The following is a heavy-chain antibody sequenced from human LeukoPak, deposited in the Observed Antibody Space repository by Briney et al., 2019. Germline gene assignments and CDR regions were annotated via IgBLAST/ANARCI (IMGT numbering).Heavy chain of an antibody. Sequence: WETLSLTSTVSGGSISSGSYYWSWIWQPPGKGLEWIGYIYYSGSTNYNPSLKSRVTISVDTSKNQFSLKLSSVTAADTAVYYCARVRVGEGAFDIWGQGTMVTVSS. V-gene: IGHV4-61*01. CDR3: ARVRVGEGAFDI. CDR2: IYYSGST. D-gene: IGHD1-26*01. J-gene: IGHJ3*02. CDR1: GGSISSGSYY.